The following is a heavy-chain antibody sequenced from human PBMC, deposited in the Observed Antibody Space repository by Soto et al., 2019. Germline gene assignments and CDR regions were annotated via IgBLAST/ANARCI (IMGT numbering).Heavy chain of an antibody. J-gene: IGHJ6*02. D-gene: IGHD2-8*01. CDR1: GYTFTSYA. V-gene: IGHV1-3*01. Sequence: ASVKVSCKASGYTFTSYAMHWVRQAPGQRLEWMGWINAGNGNTKYSQKFQGRVTITRDTSASTAYMELSSLRSEDTAVYYCARSLMVYAKPLPPYGMDVWGHGTTVTVSS. CDR3: ARSLMVYAKPLPPYGMDV. CDR2: INAGNGNT.